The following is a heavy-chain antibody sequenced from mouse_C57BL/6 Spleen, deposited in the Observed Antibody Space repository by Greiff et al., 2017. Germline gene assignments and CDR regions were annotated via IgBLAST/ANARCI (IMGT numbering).Heavy chain of an antibody. V-gene: IGHV3-1*01. CDR1: GYSITSGYD. Sequence: VQLKQSGPGMVKPSQSLSLTCTVTGYSITSGYDWHWIRHFPGNKLEWMGYISYSGSTNYNPSLKSRISITHDTSKNHFFLQLNSVTTEDTATYYCARGNYGYDEAWFAYWGQGTLVTVSA. D-gene: IGHD2-2*01. CDR2: ISYSGST. J-gene: IGHJ3*01. CDR3: ARGNYGYDEAWFAY.